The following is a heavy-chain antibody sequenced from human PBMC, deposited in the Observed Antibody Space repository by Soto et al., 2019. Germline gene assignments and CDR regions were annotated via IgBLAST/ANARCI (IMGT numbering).Heavy chain of an antibody. CDR3: AKDMPSVSTMYSGYDCGMDV. Sequence: PGGSLRLSCAASGFTFDDYAMHWVRQAPGKGLEWVAGISWNSGSIGYADSVKGRFTISRDNAKNSLYLQMNSLRAEDTALYYCAKDMPSVSTMYSGYDCGMDVWGQGTTVTVSS. CDR1: GFTFDDYA. D-gene: IGHD5-12*01. CDR2: ISWNSGSI. V-gene: IGHV3-9*01. J-gene: IGHJ6*02.